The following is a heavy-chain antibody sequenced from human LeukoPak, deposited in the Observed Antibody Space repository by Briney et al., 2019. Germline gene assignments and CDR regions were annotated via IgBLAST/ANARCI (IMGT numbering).Heavy chain of an antibody. V-gene: IGHV1-3*01. CDR2: IKAGNGDT. J-gene: IGHJ4*02. CDR1: GYIFTKYV. D-gene: IGHD2-21*01. CDR3: ARDDCGDTCYPGGY. Sequence: GASVKVSCKASGYIFTKYVVHWVRQAPGQRPEWMGWIKAGNGDTKYSQNFQDTRTITRDTSASTVYMELSSLTSEDTALYYCARDDCGDTCYPGGYWGKGTLVTVSS.